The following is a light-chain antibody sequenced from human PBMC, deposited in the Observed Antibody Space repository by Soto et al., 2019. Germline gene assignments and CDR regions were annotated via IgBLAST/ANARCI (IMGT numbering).Light chain of an antibody. CDR2: DDN. V-gene: IGLV6-57*04. Sequence: NFMLTQPRSVSESPGKTVTISCTPTSGNIATNYVQWHQQRPGSAPRSVIYDDNQRPSGVPDCFSGSVDRSSNSASLTISGLKTEDEADYYCQSYDVDNVVFGGGTKLTVL. CDR3: QSYDVDNVV. J-gene: IGLJ2*01. CDR1: SGNIATNY.